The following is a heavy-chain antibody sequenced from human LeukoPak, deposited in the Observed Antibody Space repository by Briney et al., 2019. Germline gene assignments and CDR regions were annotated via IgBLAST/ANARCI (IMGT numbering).Heavy chain of an antibody. CDR3: AKNFWSDKYYYYYMDV. V-gene: IGHV3-23*01. Sequence: GGSLRLSCAASGFTFSSYAMSWVRQAPGKGLEWVSAITRAGTTYYADSVKGRFTISRDNSKNTLYLQMNSLRAEDTAVYYCAKNFWSDKYYYYYMDVWGKGTTVTVSS. CDR2: ITRAGTT. D-gene: IGHD3-3*01. CDR1: GFTFSSYA. J-gene: IGHJ6*03.